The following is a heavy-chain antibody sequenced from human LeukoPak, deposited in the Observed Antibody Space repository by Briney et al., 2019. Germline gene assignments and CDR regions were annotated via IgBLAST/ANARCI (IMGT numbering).Heavy chain of an antibody. D-gene: IGHD6-19*01. CDR3: ARVIAVAGQGVFDY. CDR1: GGSFSGYY. CDR2: INHSGST. V-gene: IGHV4-34*01. Sequence: SETLSLTCAVYGGSFSGYYWSWIRQPPGKGLEWIGEINHSGSTNYNPSLKSRVTISVDTSKNQFSLKLSSVTAADTAVYYCARVIAVAGQGVFDYWGQGTLVTVSS. J-gene: IGHJ4*02.